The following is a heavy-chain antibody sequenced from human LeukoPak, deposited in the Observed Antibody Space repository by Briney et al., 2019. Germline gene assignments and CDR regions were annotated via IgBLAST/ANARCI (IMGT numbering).Heavy chain of an antibody. Sequence: PSETLSLTCTVSGGSVSRGGYYWSWIRQHPGKGLEWIGYIYYSGSTYYSPSLKSRLTMSVDTSKNQFSLKLSSVTAADTAVYYCARDLGGGSFDFWGQGTLVTVSS. CDR1: GGSVSRGGYY. D-gene: IGHD2-15*01. J-gene: IGHJ4*02. CDR3: ARDLGGGSFDF. CDR2: IYYSGST. V-gene: IGHV4-31*03.